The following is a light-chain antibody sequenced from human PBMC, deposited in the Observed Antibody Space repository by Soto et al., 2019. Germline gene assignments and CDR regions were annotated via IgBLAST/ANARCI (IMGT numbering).Light chain of an antibody. CDR3: QHYGTSMWT. J-gene: IGKJ1*01. V-gene: IGKV3-20*01. CDR1: QNVKSSN. CDR2: DAS. Sequence: EIVLTQSPGALSWSPGERPTLSCRASQNVKSSNLAWFQQKPGQAPRLLMFDASFRATGIPDRFSGSGSGADFTLTISRLEAEDFAVYYCQHYGTSMWTFGQGTKVEVK.